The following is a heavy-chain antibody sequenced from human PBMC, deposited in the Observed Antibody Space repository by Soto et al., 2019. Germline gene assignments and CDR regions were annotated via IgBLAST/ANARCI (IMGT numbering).Heavy chain of an antibody. CDR3: VRKGGSFYGPFDY. CDR1: GFTFSDHA. Sequence: EVQLLESGGGLVQPGGSLRLSCAASGFTFSDHAISWVRQAPGKGLEWVSTIRGTDGTTYYSDSVKGRFTISRDNSKNTLYLQMDSLRAEDAAIYYCVRKGGSFYGPFDYWGQGTLVTVSS. J-gene: IGHJ4*02. CDR2: IRGTDGTT. D-gene: IGHD1-26*01. V-gene: IGHV3-23*01.